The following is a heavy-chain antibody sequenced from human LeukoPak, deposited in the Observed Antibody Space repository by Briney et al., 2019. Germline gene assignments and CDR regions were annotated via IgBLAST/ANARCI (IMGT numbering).Heavy chain of an antibody. D-gene: IGHD1-26*01. V-gene: IGHV3-30*03. CDR2: ISYDGSNK. CDR1: GFTFSSYS. Sequence: GGSLRLSCAASGFTFSSYSMNWVRQAPGKGLEWVAVISYDGSNKYYADSVKGRFTISRDNSKNTLYLQMNSLRAEDTAVYYCARDRGSYDLEMNYFDYWGQGTLVTVSS. J-gene: IGHJ4*02. CDR3: ARDRGSYDLEMNYFDY.